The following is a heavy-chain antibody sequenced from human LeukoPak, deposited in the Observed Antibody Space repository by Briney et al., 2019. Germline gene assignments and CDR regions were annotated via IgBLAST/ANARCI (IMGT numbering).Heavy chain of an antibody. J-gene: IGHJ4*02. D-gene: IGHD7-27*01. CDR1: GFTFSGHA. CDR3: ARDLMWGFDY. CDR2: IGNDGRDQ. Sequence: GGSLRLSCAASGFTFSGHAMHWVRQTPGVALEWVAIIGNDGRDQHYSESVKGRFTISRDNSKNTLFLQLNSLRPEDTALYLCARDLMWGFDYWGQGTLVTVSS. V-gene: IGHV3-30*02.